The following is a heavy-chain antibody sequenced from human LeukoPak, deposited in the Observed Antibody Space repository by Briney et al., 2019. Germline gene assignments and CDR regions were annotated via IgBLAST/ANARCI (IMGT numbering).Heavy chain of an antibody. CDR1: GGSISSYY. CDR3: ARETDSGWYS. D-gene: IGHD6-19*01. CDR2: IYYSGST. Sequence: SETLSLTCTVSGGSISSYYRSWIRQPPGKGLEWIGYIYYSGSTNYNPSLKSRVTISVDTSKNQFSLKLSSVTAADTAVYYCARETDSGWYSWGQGTLVTVSS. J-gene: IGHJ4*02. V-gene: IGHV4-59*01.